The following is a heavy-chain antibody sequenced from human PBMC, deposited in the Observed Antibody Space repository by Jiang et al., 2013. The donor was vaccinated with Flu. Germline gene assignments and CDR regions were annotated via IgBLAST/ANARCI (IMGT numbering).Heavy chain of an antibody. Sequence: GSGLVKPSQTLSLTCAVSGGSISSGGYSWSWIRQPPGKGLEWIGYIYHSGSTYYNPSLKSRVTISVDRSKNQFSLKLSSVTAADTAVYYCARSLGYCSGGSCLPYNWFDPWGQGTLVTVSX. CDR3: ARSLGYCSGGSCLPYNWFDP. J-gene: IGHJ5*02. D-gene: IGHD2-15*01. V-gene: IGHV4-30-2*01. CDR2: IYHSGST. CDR1: GGSISSGGYS.